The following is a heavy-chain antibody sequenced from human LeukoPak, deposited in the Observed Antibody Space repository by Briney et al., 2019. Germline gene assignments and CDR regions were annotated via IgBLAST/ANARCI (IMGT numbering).Heavy chain of an antibody. CDR1: GFTLSSYA. CDR2: ISGSGGGT. J-gene: IGHJ4*02. V-gene: IGHV3-23*01. CDR3: AKLTSYGWNY. Sequence: GGSLRLSCAASGFTLSSYAMSWVRQAPGKGLEWVSAISGSGGGTYYADSVKGRFTISRDNSKNTLYLQMNSLRAEDTAVYYCAKLTSYGWNYWGQGTLVTVSS. D-gene: IGHD5-18*01.